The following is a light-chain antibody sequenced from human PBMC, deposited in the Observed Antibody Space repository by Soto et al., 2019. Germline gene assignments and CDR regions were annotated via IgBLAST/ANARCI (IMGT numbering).Light chain of an antibody. Sequence: EIVMTQSPATLSVSPGERATLSCRASQSVRNNLAWYQQKPGQAPRLLIYGASTRATGIPARFSGSGSGTEFTLTISSLQSEDFALYYCQPYNNWPLTFGGGTKVDIK. CDR2: GAS. J-gene: IGKJ4*01. CDR3: QPYNNWPLT. CDR1: QSVRNN. V-gene: IGKV3-15*01.